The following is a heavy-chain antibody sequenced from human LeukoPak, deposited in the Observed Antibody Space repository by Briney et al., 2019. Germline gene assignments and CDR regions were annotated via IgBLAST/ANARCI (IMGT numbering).Heavy chain of an antibody. CDR1: GYTFTDYY. D-gene: IGHD6-6*01. J-gene: IGHJ4*02. CDR3: ARARWQLVPYFDS. CDR2: INPNSGGT. V-gene: IGHV1-2*02. Sequence: GASVKVSCKASGYTFTDYYMHWVRQAPGQGREGMGWINPNSGGTNFAQKFQGRVAMTRDTSISTAYLELGSLRSDDTAVYFCARARWQLVPYFDSWGQGTLVTVSS.